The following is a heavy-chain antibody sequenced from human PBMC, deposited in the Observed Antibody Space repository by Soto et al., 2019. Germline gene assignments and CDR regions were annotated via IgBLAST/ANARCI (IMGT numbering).Heavy chain of an antibody. D-gene: IGHD6-19*01. CDR3: ARALVAVAEFLAFDI. CDR1: GYTFTSYG. V-gene: IGHV1-18*01. J-gene: IGHJ3*02. CDR2: ISAYNGNT. Sequence: QVQLVQSGAEVKKPGASVKVSCKASGYTFTSYGISWVRQAPGQGLEWMGWISAYNGNTNYAQKLQGRVTMTTDTSTSTAYIELRSMRSDDTAVYYCARALVAVAEFLAFDIWGQGTMVTVSS.